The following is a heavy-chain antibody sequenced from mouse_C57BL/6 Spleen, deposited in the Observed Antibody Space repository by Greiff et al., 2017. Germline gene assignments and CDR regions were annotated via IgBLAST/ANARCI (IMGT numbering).Heavy chain of an antibody. D-gene: IGHD2-5*01. CDR3: AKAKGGAYYSNYHYAMDY. V-gene: IGHV1-72*01. J-gene: IGHJ4*01. Sequence: QVQLQQPGAELVKPGASVKLSCKASGYTFTSYWMHWVKQRPGRGLEWIGRIDPNSGGTKYNEKFKSKAIRTVDKHSSTAYMQLSSLTSEDSAVYYCAKAKGGAYYSNYHYAMDYWGQGTSVTVSS. CDR2: IDPNSGGT. CDR1: GYTFTSYW.